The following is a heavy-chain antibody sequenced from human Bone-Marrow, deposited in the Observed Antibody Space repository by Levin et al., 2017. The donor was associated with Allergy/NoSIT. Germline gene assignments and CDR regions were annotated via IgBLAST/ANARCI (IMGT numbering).Heavy chain of an antibody. J-gene: IGHJ4*02. D-gene: IGHD3-9*01. CDR2: ISGTGTP. CDR1: GDSFRSGNW. Sequence: TLSLTCAVSGDSFRSGNWWSWIRQPPGKGLEWIGEISGTGTPNYNPSLKSRVIITLDKSTNHFSLNLNSVTAADSAVYYCVKTGLWCVDYWGQGVLVTVSS. V-gene: IGHV4-4*02. CDR3: VKTGLWCVDY.